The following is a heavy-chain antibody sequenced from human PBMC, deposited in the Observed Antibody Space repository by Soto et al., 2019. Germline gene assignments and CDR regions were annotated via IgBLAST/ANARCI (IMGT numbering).Heavy chain of an antibody. Sequence: SETLSLTCTVSGGSISSYYWSWIRQPPGKGLEWIGYIYYSGSTNYNPSLKSRVTISVDTSKNQFSLKLSSVTAADTAAYYCAREVPRLGYMDVWGKGTTVTSP. CDR1: GGSISSYY. CDR2: IYYSGST. D-gene: IGHD7-27*01. CDR3: AREVPRLGYMDV. J-gene: IGHJ6*03. V-gene: IGHV4-59*01.